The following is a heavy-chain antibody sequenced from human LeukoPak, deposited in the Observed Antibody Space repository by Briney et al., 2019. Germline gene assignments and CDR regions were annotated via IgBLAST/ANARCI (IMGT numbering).Heavy chain of an antibody. CDR3: AKTSGACSSTSCYLNYFDY. CDR2: ISGSGGST. D-gene: IGHD2-2*01. V-gene: IGHV3-23*01. J-gene: IGHJ4*02. CDR1: GFTFSSYA. Sequence: GGSLRLSCAASGFTFSSYAMSWVRQAPGKGLEWVSAISGSGGSTYYADSVKGRFTISRDNSKNTLYLQMNSLRAEDTAVYYSAKTSGACSSTSCYLNYFDYWGQGTLVTVSS.